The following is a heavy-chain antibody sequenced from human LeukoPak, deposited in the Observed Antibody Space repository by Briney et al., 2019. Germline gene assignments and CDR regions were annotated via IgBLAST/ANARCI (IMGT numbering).Heavy chain of an antibody. CDR1: GDSVSSNSAA. CDR3: ARSQQLVLNYYYGMDV. J-gene: IGHJ6*02. CDR2: TYYRSKWYN. D-gene: IGHD6-13*01. V-gene: IGHV6-1*01. Sequence: SQTLSLTCAISGDSVSSNSAAWNWIRQSPSRGLEWLGRTYYRSKWYNDYAVSVKSRITINPDTSKNQFSLQLNSVTPEDTAVYYCARSQQLVLNYYYGMDVWGQGTTVTVSS.